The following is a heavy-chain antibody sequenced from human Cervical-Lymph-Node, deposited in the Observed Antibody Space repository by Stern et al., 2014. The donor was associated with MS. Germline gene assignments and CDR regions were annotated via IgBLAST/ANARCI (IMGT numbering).Heavy chain of an antibody. CDR2: TYYTESI. J-gene: IGHJ1*01. CDR3: ASTSQEYFHH. D-gene: IGHD2/OR15-2a*01. CDR1: GAPINSGGYY. V-gene: IGHV4-31*03. Sequence: VQLVESGPGLVKPSQTLSLTCTVSGAPINSGGYYWSWLRQPPGKGLEWSGYTYYTESIYYNPSLKSRVTISKDTSKNQFSLKLNSVTAADTAVYYCASTSQEYFHHWGQGTLVTVSS.